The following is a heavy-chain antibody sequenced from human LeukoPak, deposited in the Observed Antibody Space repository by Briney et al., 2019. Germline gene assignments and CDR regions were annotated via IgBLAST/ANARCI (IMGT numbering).Heavy chain of an antibody. CDR2: INHSGST. CDR3: ARGRSGHGGLDY. V-gene: IGHV4-34*01. CDR1: GGSFSGYY. Sequence: TSETLSLTCAVYGGSFSGYYWSWIRQPPGKGLEWIGEINHSGSTNYNPSLKSRVTISVDTSKNQFSLKLNSVTAADTAVYYCARGRSGHGGLDYWGQGTLVTVSS. J-gene: IGHJ4*02. D-gene: IGHD3-10*01.